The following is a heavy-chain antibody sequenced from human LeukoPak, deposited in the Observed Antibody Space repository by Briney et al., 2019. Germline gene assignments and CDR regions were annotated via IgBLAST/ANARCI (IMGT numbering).Heavy chain of an antibody. J-gene: IGHJ4*02. CDR3: AKDYTTMVRGVDY. CDR1: GFTFDDYG. D-gene: IGHD5-18*01. V-gene: IGHV3-9*01. CDR2: ISWNSGSI. Sequence: SVRHSCAASGFTFDDYGMHWVRQAPGKGLEWGSGISWNSGSIGYAASVKGQFTISRDNAKKSLYLQMNSLRPEDTALYYCAKDYTTMVRGVDYSGQGALVTVSS.